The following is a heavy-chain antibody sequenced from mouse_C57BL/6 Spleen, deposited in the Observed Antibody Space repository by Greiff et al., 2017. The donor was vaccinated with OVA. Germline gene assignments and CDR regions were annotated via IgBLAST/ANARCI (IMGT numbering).Heavy chain of an antibody. CDR3: ARSHYYGSRYYFDY. J-gene: IGHJ2*01. D-gene: IGHD1-1*01. Sequence: VQLQQSGAELVKPGASVKLSCKASGYTFTSYWMHWVKQRPGQGLEWIGMIHPNSGSTNYNEKFKSKATLTVDKSSSTAYMQLSSLTSEDSAVYYCARSHYYGSRYYFDYWGQGTTLTVSS. V-gene: IGHV1-64*01. CDR2: IHPNSGST. CDR1: GYTFTSYW.